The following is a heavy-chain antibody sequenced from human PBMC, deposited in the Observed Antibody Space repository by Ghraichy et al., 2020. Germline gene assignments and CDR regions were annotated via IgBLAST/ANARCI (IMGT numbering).Heavy chain of an antibody. J-gene: IGHJ4*01. CDR3: ARDPNKFNSGWYFDY. Sequence: ASVKVSCKTGGAHVCTPVTNSYRVSRLQLEKRKGWVSPYNGHTNYAQKLQGSDTMTTDTSTNTAYMDLSRLRSDDTAVYYCARDPNKFNSGWYFDYWGHGTLVSVSS. CDR2: VSPYNGHT. CDR1: GAHVCTPV. V-gene: IGHV1-18*01. D-gene: IGHD6-19*01.